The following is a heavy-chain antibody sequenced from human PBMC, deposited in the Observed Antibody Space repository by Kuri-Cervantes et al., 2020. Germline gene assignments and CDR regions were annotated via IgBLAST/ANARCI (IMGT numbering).Heavy chain of an antibody. CDR3: ARDRDYGDYHYYYGMDV. CDR1: GFAVSGTY. Sequence: GESLKISCAASGFAVSGTYMSWVRQVRQGPGKGLEWVSFINADGSTYYADSVKGRFTTSRDSSKNTLHLQMNSLRAEDTAVYYCARDRDYGDYHYYYGMDVWGQGTTVTVSS. V-gene: IGHV3-53*01. J-gene: IGHJ6*02. D-gene: IGHD4-17*01. CDR2: INADGST.